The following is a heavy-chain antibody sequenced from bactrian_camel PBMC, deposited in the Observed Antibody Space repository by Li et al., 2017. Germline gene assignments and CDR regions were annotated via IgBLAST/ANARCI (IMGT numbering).Heavy chain of an antibody. CDR3: VVDADGVDGGSGACTFRSGISY. CDR1: GHTYSSNC. J-gene: IGHJ4*01. V-gene: IGHV3S40*01. Sequence: DVQLVESGGGSVQTGGSLRLSCVVSGHTYSSNCMGWFRQSPGKEREGVATITLETGNTDYADSVKGRFTISQDGADNTVYLQMNSLKPEDTAMYYCVVDADGVDGGSGACTFRSGISYSGPGTQVTVS. CDR2: ITLETGNT. D-gene: IGHD2*01.